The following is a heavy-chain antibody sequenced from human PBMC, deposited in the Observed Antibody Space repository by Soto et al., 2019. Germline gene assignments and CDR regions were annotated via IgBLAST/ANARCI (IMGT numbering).Heavy chain of an antibody. V-gene: IGHV5-51*01. CDR2: IHPGDSET. Sequence: LKISCKGSGYSFTSYYIAWVRQMPGKGLEWMGIIHPGDSETRYSPSFQGHVIISADKSISSAYLQWSSLEAADTAMYYCARQRITRVRGVSSSGLDVWGQGTTVTVSS. D-gene: IGHD3-10*01. CDR3: ARQRITRVRGVSSSGLDV. J-gene: IGHJ6*02. CDR1: GYSFTSYY.